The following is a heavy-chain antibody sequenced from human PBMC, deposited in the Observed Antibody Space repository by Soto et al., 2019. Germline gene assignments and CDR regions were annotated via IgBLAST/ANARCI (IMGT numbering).Heavy chain of an antibody. J-gene: IGHJ4*02. V-gene: IGHV3-23*01. CDR2: ISGSGGST. D-gene: IGHD3-9*01. Sequence: EVQLLESGGGSVQPGGSLRLSCAASGFTFSSYAMSWVRQAPGKGLEWVSDISGSGGSTYYADSVKGRFTISRDNSKNTLYLQMNSLRAEDTAVYYCAKKYLISQDILSGYYLAWGQGTLVTVSS. CDR1: GFTFSSYA. CDR3: AKKYLISQDILSGYYLA.